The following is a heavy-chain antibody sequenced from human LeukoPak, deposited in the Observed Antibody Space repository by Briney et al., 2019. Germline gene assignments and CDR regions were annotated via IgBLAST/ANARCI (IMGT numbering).Heavy chain of an antibody. D-gene: IGHD3-22*01. CDR1: GFTFRSHS. CDR2: ISSSSSYI. J-gene: IGHJ4*02. V-gene: IGHV3-21*06. CDR3: ARDRNYDSSLDY. Sequence: GGSLRLSCAASGFTFRSHSMNWVRQAPGKGLEWVSSISSSSSYIYYGDSVKGRFTISRDNAKNSLYLQMNSLRAVDTAVYYCARDRNYDSSLDYWGQGTLVTVSS.